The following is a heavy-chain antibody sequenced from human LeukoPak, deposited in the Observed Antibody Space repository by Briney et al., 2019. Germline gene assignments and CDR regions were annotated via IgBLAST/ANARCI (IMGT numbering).Heavy chain of an antibody. D-gene: IGHD1-14*01. CDR3: AREAWDLTGRAPVI. J-gene: IGHJ4*02. CDR1: GFTFSGYG. Sequence: GWSQTLSCADSGFTFSGYGMHWLRQDPGKELEWLTLISFDGSNQYYADSVKGRFTISRDNSKNTLYLEINSLRAEDTAVYYCAREAWDLTGRAPVIWGQGTLVTVSS. CDR2: ISFDGSNQ. V-gene: IGHV3-30*03.